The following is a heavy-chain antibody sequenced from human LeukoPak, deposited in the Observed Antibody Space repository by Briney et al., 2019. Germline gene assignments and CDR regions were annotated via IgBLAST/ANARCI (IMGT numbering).Heavy chain of an antibody. CDR1: GGSISSYY. V-gene: IGHV4-4*07. CDR2: VYTSGTI. J-gene: IGHJ5*02. CDR3: ARDSGTTGEVKFDP. D-gene: IGHD3-10*01. Sequence: SETLSLTCTVSGGSISSYYWSWIRQPAGTALEWIGRVYTSGTITYNPSLKSRVTMSVDTSKNQFSLKLSSVTAADTAVYYCARDSGTTGEVKFDPWGQGTLVTVSS.